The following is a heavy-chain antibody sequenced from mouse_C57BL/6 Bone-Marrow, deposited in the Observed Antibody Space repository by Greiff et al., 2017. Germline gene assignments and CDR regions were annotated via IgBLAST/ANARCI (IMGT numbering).Heavy chain of an antibody. J-gene: IGHJ1*03. V-gene: IGHV1-82*01. CDR2: IYPGDGDT. Sequence: VQLQQSGPELVKPGASVEISCKASGYAFSSSWMNWVKQRPGKGLEWIGRIYPGDGDTNYNGKFKGKATLTADKSSSTAYMQLSSLTSEDSAVYFCARVVATWDWYFDVWGTGTTVTVSS. D-gene: IGHD1-1*01. CDR3: ARVVATWDWYFDV. CDR1: GYAFSSSW.